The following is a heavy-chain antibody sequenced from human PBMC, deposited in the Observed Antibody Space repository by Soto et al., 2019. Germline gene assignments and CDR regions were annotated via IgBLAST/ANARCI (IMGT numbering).Heavy chain of an antibody. V-gene: IGHV5-51*01. CDR3: ARHGFYGDYSSNYFDP. J-gene: IGHJ5*02. CDR2: IYPSDSTT. CDR1: GYSFTNYW. Sequence: LGESLKISCKGSGYSFTNYWIAWVRQMPGKGLEYIGIIYPSDSTTRYSPSFQGQVTISADKSISTAYLQWNSLKASDTAMYYCARHGFYGDYSSNYFDPWGQGTLVTVSS. D-gene: IGHD4-17*01.